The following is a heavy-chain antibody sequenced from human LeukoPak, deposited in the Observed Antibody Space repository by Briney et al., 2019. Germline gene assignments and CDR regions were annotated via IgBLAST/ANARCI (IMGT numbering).Heavy chain of an antibody. CDR3: ATPRMNYYGSGSHYSYYYVDV. CDR2: VIPHSGIA. CDR1: GGALTRAA. D-gene: IGHD3-10*01. V-gene: IGHV1-69*13. J-gene: IGHJ6*03. Sequence: SVKVSCKASGGALTRAAVSWVRQAPGQGLEWMGGVIPHSGIADYAQKFQGRVTITADESTSTAYMELKSLTSEDTAVYYCATPRMNYYGSGSHYSYYYVDVWGSGTAVTVSS.